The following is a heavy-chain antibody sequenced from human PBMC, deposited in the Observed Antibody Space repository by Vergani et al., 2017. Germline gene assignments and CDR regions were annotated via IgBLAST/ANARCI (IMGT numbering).Heavy chain of an antibody. Sequence: QVQLQESGPGLLKPSETLSLTCTVSGGSVSSGSYYWSWIRQPPGKGLEWIGYIYYSGSTNYNPSLKSRVTISVDTSKNQFSLKLSSVTAADTAVYYCARGEETYYYDSSGYYTADYWGQGTLVTVSS. V-gene: IGHV4-61*01. CDR1: GGSVSSGSYY. CDR3: ARGEETYYYDSSGYYTADY. D-gene: IGHD3-22*01. CDR2: IYYSGST. J-gene: IGHJ4*02.